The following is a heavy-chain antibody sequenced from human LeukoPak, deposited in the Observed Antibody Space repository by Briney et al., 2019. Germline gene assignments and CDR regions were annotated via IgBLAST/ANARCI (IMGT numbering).Heavy chain of an antibody. V-gene: IGHV4-59*01. CDR3: ARLVGAYWFDP. Sequence: PSETLSLTCTVSGGSISSYYWSWIRQPPGKGLEWIGYIYYSGSTNYNPSLKSRVTISVDTSKNQFSLKLSSVTAADTAVYYCARLVGAYWFDPWGQGTLVTVSS. CDR2: IYYSGST. CDR1: GGSISSYY. J-gene: IGHJ5*02. D-gene: IGHD1-26*01.